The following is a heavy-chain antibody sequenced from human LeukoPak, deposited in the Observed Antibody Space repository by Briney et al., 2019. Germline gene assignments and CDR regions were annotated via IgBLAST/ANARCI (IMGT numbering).Heavy chain of an antibody. CDR2: ISSRTTYI. J-gene: IGHJ4*02. Sequence: PGGSLRLSCAASGFTLSSYTMNWIRQVPGKGLEWVSSISSRTTYIFYADSVKGRFTISRDNAKNSVYLEMNSLRAEDTAIYYSVRDRGSGWSLGYWGQGTLLTVSS. V-gene: IGHV3-21*01. CDR3: VRDRGSGWSLGY. D-gene: IGHD6-19*01. CDR1: GFTLSSYT.